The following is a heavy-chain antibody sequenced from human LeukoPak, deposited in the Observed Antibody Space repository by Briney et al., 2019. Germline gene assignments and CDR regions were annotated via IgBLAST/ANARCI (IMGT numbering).Heavy chain of an antibody. CDR2: IIPIFGTA. Sequence: SVKVSCKASGGTFSSYAISWVRQAPGQGLEWMGGIIPIFGTANYAQKFQGRVTITTDESTSTAYMELSSLRSEDTAVYYCARALTYYYDSSGYYSEKGAFDIWGQGTMVTVSS. V-gene: IGHV1-69*05. CDR3: ARALTYYYDSSGYYSEKGAFDI. D-gene: IGHD3-22*01. CDR1: GGTFSSYA. J-gene: IGHJ3*02.